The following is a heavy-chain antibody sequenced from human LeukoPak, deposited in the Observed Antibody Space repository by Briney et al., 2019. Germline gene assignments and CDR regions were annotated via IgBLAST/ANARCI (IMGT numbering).Heavy chain of an antibody. J-gene: IGHJ4*02. D-gene: IGHD5-18*01. CDR3: AKNVMVKRYIDY. CDR2: ISGRGRTI. Sequence: GGSMRLSCAASGFILNNHAMTWVRQAPGKGRQWISVISGRGRTIEYEDSVKGRFPISRDNSKNTVSLQMNNLRVEDTAIYYCAKNVMVKRYIDYWGQGTPVTVSS. CDR1: GFILNNHA. V-gene: IGHV3-23*01.